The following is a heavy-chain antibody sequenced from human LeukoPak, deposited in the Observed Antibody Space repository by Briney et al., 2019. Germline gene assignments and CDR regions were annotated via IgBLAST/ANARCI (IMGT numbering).Heavy chain of an antibody. J-gene: IGHJ4*02. Sequence: GASVKVSCKASGYTFTSYGISWVRQAPGQGLEWMGWISAYNGNTNYAQKLQGRVTMTTDTSTSTAYMELRSLRSDDTAVYYCARVVLGRWYYYDSSGYYDYWGQGTLVTVSS. CDR1: GYTFTSYG. D-gene: IGHD3-22*01. CDR3: ARVVLGRWYYYDSSGYYDY. CDR2: ISAYNGNT. V-gene: IGHV1-18*01.